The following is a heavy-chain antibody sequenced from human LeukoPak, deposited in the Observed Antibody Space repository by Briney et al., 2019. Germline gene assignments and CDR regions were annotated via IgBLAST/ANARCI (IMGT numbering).Heavy chain of an antibody. CDR1: GGSISSSISY. CDR2: IYYSGST. V-gene: IGHV4-39*01. CDR3: ARRIVGVIDAFDY. D-gene: IGHD1-26*01. J-gene: IGHJ4*02. Sequence: PSETLSLTCTVSGGSISSSISYWSWIRQPPGKGLEWIATIYYSGSTYYSPSLKSRVTISVDTSKNQFSLTVTSMTAADTAVYYCARRIVGVIDAFDYWGQGALVTVSS.